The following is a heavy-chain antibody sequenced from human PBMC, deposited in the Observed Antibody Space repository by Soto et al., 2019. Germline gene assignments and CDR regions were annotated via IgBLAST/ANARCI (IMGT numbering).Heavy chain of an antibody. CDR2: MNPNSGNT. D-gene: IGHD6-13*01. CDR1: GYTFTSYD. J-gene: IGHJ6*02. Sequence: QVQLVQSGAEVKKPGASVKVSCKASGYTFTSYDINWVRQATGQGLEWMGWMNPNSGNTGYAQKFQGRVTMTRNTYISTAYMELSSLRSEDTAVYYCARGHSSSWTNYYYDYYGMDVWGQGTTVTVSS. CDR3: ARGHSSSWTNYYYDYYGMDV. V-gene: IGHV1-8*01.